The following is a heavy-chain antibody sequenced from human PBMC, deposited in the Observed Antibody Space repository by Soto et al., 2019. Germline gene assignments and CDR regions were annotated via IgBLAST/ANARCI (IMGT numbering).Heavy chain of an antibody. D-gene: IGHD3-22*01. CDR3: ARGVPAAYYDSSGYYSDY. CDR1: GYTITELS. V-gene: IGHV1-24*01. CDR2: FDPEDGET. J-gene: IGHJ4*02. Sequence: ASVKVSCKVSGYTITELSVHWVRQAPGKGLEWMGGFDPEDGETIYAQKFQGWVTMTRDTSISTAYMELSRLRSDDTAVYYCARGVPAAYYDSSGYYSDYWGQGTLVTVSS.